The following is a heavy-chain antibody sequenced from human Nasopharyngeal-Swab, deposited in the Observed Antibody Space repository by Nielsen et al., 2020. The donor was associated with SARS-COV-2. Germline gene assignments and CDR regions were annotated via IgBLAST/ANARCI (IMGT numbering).Heavy chain of an antibody. CDR2: ITSGGRTQ. D-gene: IGHD1-14*01. J-gene: IGHJ4*02. V-gene: IGHV3-30*18. CDR1: GFTFSNHG. CDR3: AKESTTFYYDN. Sequence: GGSLRLSCAASGFTFSNHGMHWVRQAPGKGLEWVGIITSGGRTQVYADSVVGRFTISRDDPENTLFLQMNSLRPEDTAVYYCAKESTTFYYDNWGQGSLVNVSS.